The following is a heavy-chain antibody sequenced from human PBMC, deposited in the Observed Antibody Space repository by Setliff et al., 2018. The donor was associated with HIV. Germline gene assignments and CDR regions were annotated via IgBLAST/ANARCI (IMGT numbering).Heavy chain of an antibody. J-gene: IGHJ5*02. CDR3: AREGIAAVYGVWFDP. CDR2: INTNTGNP. Sequence: ASVKVSCKASGYTFTNYAINWVRQAPGQGLEWMGWINTNTGNPTYAQGFTGRFVFSLDTSVSTAYLQISSLKAEDTAMYYCAREGIAAVYGVWFDPWGQGTLVTVSS. CDR1: GYTFTNYA. V-gene: IGHV7-4-1*02. D-gene: IGHD6-13*01.